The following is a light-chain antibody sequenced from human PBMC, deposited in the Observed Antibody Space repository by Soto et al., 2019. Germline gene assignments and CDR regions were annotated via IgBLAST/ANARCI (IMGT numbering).Light chain of an antibody. Sequence: DIQMTQSPSTLSASVGDRVTITCRASQSISSWLAWYQQKPGKAPKLLIYKASTLESGVPSRFSGSGSETEFTLTISSLQPDDFASYYCQQYHSYWTFGQGTKMEIK. CDR1: QSISSW. V-gene: IGKV1-5*03. CDR3: QQYHSYWT. CDR2: KAS. J-gene: IGKJ1*01.